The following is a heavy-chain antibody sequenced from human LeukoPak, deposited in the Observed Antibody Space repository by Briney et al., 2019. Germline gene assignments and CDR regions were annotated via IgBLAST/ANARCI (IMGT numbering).Heavy chain of an antibody. Sequence: VSVKVSCKASGYTFTGYYMHWVRQAPGQGLEWMGWINPNSGGTNYAQKFQGRVTMTRDTSISTAYMELSRLRSDDTAVYYCARMRYYYDSSGLWGQGTLVTVSS. CDR1: GYTFTGYY. CDR3: ARMRYYYDSSGL. V-gene: IGHV1-2*02. J-gene: IGHJ4*02. D-gene: IGHD3-22*01. CDR2: INPNSGGT.